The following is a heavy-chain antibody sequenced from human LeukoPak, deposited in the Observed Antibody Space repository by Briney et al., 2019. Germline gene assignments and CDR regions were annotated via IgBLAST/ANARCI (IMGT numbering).Heavy chain of an antibody. CDR3: ARDRSTVTTWVDY. D-gene: IGHD4-17*01. J-gene: IGHJ4*02. Sequence: GGSLRLCCAVSGLNFKFYAMSWVRQAPGKGLEWVSGISGRGDSADYADSVKGRFTISRDNAKNSLYLQMNSLRAEDTAVYYCARDRSTVTTWVDYWGQGTLVTVSS. V-gene: IGHV3-23*01. CDR1: GLNFKFYA. CDR2: ISGRGDSA.